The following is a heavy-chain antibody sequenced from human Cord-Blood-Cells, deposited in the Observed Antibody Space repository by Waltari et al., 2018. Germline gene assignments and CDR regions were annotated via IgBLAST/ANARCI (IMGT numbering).Heavy chain of an antibody. V-gene: IGHV4-4*07. CDR2: IYTSGRT. CDR3: ARDRRYYDSSGYYYYYGMDV. J-gene: IGHJ6*02. D-gene: IGHD3-22*01. Sequence: QVQLQESGPGLVKPSETLSLTCTVSGGSISSYYWSWIRQPAGKVLEWIGRIYTSGRTNYNPSLKSRVTMSVDTSKNQFSLKLSSVTAADTAVYYCARDRRYYDSSGYYYYYGMDVWGQGTTVTVSS. CDR1: GGSISSYY.